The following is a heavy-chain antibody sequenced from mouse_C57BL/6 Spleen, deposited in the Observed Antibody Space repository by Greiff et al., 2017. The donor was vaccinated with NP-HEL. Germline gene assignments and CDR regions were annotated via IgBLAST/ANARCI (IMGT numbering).Heavy chain of an antibody. CDR2: IHPNSGST. J-gene: IGHJ4*01. Sequence: QVQLQQPGAELVKPGASVKLSCKASGYTFTSYWMHWVKQRPGQGLEWIGMIHPNSGSTNYNEKFKSKATLTVDKSSSTAYMQLSSLTSEDSAVYYCARRVVAHYYAMDYWGQGTSVTVSS. CDR1: GYTFTSYW. D-gene: IGHD1-1*01. CDR3: ARRVVAHYYAMDY. V-gene: IGHV1-64*01.